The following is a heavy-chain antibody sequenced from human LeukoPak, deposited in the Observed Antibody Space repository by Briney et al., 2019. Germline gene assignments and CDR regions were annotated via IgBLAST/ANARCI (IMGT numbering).Heavy chain of an antibody. J-gene: IGHJ4*02. V-gene: IGHV3-23*01. D-gene: IGHD2-2*01. CDR2: ISGSGGST. CDR1: GFTFSSYA. CDR3: AKMGVEVPAAMDDFDY. Sequence: GGSLRLSCAASGFTFSSYAMSWVRQAPGKGLEWVSAISGSGGSTYYADSVKGRFTISRDNSKNTLYLQMNSLRAEDTAVYYCAKMGVEVPAAMDDFDYWGQGTLATVSS.